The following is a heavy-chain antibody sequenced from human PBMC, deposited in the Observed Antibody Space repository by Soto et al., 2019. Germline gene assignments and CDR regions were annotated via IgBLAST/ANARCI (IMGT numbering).Heavy chain of an antibody. CDR3: AKDKSLERRGAFDI. CDR2: VSGSGDST. Sequence: EVQLLESGGGLVQPGGSLRLSCAASGITFTSYAMSWVRQAPGKGLEWVSAVSGSGDSTYYADSVKGRFTISRDNSKNTLYLQMNSLRAEDTAVYYCAKDKSLERRGAFDIWGRGTVVTVSS. CDR1: GITFTSYA. V-gene: IGHV3-23*01. D-gene: IGHD1-1*01. J-gene: IGHJ3*02.